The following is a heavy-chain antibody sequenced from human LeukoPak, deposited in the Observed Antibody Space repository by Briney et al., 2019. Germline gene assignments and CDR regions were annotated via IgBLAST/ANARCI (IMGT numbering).Heavy chain of an antibody. D-gene: IGHD4-17*01. V-gene: IGHV4-61*02. CDR1: GGSISSGSNY. Sequence: SETLSLTCTVSGGSISSGSNYWSWIRQPAGKGLEWIGRIYTSGSTNYNPSLKSRVTISVDTSKNQFSLKLSSVTAADTAVYYCARDTTVTSRWGQGTLVTVSS. CDR2: IYTSGST. CDR3: ARDTTVTSR. J-gene: IGHJ4*02.